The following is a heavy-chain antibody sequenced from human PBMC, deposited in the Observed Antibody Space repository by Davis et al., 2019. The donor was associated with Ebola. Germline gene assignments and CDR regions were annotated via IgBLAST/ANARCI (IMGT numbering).Heavy chain of an antibody. J-gene: IGHJ4*02. CDR1: GGSFSGYY. CDR2: LFYTGTT. D-gene: IGHD2-21*02. V-gene: IGHV4-34*12. CDR3: AIQVVGTTRIFDF. Sequence: SETLSLTCAVYGGSFSGYYWSWIRQPPGKGLEWIGSLFYTGTTYFNPSLNSRVAVSVDTSRNHFSLKLSSVTATDTAIYYCAIQVVGTTRIFDFWGQGTLVTVSS.